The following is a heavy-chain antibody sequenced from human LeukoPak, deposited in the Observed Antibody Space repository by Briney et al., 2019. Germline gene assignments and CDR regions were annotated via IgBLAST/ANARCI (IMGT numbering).Heavy chain of an antibody. V-gene: IGHV3-21*01. D-gene: IGHD1-1*01. J-gene: IGHJ4*02. CDR3: ARCTTGRTFGSLREIKRSREIDY. CDR1: TFSFHNYG. Sequence: PGGSLRLSCAASTFSFHNYGMSWVRQAPGKGLEWVSSISSSSSNIYYADSVKGRFTISRDNAKNSLYLQMNSLRVEDTAVYYCARCTTGRTFGSLREIKRSREIDYWGQGTLVTVSS. CDR2: ISSSSSNI.